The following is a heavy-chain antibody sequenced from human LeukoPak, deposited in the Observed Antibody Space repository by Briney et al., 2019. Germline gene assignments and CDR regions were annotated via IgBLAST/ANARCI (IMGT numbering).Heavy chain of an antibody. V-gene: IGHV4-31*03. CDR3: ASRPTYYYDSSGDAFDI. Sequence: SETLSLTCTVSGGSISSGGYYWSWLRQHPGKGLEWIGYIYYSGSTYYNPSLKSRVTISVDTSKNQFSLKLSSVTAADTAVYYCASRPTYYYDSSGDAFDIWGQGTMVTVSS. D-gene: IGHD3-22*01. CDR2: IYYSGST. J-gene: IGHJ3*02. CDR1: GGSISSGGYY.